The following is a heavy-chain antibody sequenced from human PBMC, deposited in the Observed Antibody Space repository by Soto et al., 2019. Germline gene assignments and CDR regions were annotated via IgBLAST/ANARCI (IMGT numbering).Heavy chain of an antibody. V-gene: IGHV3-23*01. CDR3: AKCDSGYDLAYFDY. Sequence: PGRSLRLSCGASGFTFSSYAMSWVRQATGKGLEWVSAISGSGGSTYYADSVKGRFTISRDNSKNTLYLQMNSLRAEDTAVYYCAKCDSGYDLAYFDYWGQGTLVTVPQ. J-gene: IGHJ4*02. D-gene: IGHD5-12*01. CDR2: ISGSGGST. CDR1: GFTFSSYA.